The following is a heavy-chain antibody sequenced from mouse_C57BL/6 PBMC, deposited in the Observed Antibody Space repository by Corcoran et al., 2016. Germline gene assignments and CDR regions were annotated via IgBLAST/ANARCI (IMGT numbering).Heavy chain of an antibody. CDR1: GYTFTDYY. Sequence: EVQLQQSGPVLVKPGASVKMSCKASGYTFTDYYMNWVKQSHGKSLEWIGVINPYNGGTSYNQKFKGKATLTVDKSSSTAYMELNSLTSEDSAVYYCARFWEGNYFDYWGQGTTLTVSS. D-gene: IGHD4-1*01. J-gene: IGHJ2*01. CDR3: ARFWEGNYFDY. CDR2: INPYNGGT. V-gene: IGHV1-19*01.